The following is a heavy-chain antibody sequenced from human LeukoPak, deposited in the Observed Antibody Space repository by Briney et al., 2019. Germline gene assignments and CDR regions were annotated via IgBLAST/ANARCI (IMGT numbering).Heavy chain of an antibody. CDR3: AKGRSSWFSGSFDY. V-gene: IGHV3-23*01. D-gene: IGHD6-19*01. CDR1: GFTFSTYA. Sequence: GGSLRLSCAASGFTFSTYAMSWVRQTPGKGLEWVSDIRGSGGSTNYADSVKGRFTISRDNSKNTLYLQMDSLRAEDTAVYYCAKGRSSWFSGSFDYWGQGTLVTVSS. CDR2: IRGSGGST. J-gene: IGHJ4*02.